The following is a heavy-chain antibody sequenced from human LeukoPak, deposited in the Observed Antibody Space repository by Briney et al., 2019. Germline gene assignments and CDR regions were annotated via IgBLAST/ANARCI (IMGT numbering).Heavy chain of an antibody. Sequence: ASVKVSCKASGYTFTGYYMHWVRQAPGQGLEWMGWINPNSGGTNYAQKFQGRVTMTRDTSISTAYMELSRLRSDDTAVYYCARGVDTAQDYYYYYGMDVWGQGTTVTVSS. CDR1: GYTFTGYY. J-gene: IGHJ6*02. V-gene: IGHV1-2*02. CDR2: INPNSGGT. CDR3: ARGVDTAQDYYYYYGMDV. D-gene: IGHD5-18*01.